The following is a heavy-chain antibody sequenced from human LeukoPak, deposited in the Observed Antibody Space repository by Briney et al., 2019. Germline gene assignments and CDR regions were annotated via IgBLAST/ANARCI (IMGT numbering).Heavy chain of an antibody. CDR1: GGSISSYY. V-gene: IGHV4-59*01. D-gene: IGHD3-3*01. CDR2: IYYSGST. Sequence: KASETLSLTCTVSGGSISSYYWSWIRQPPGKGLEWIGYIYYSGSTNYNPSLKSRVTISVDTSKNQFSLKLSSVTAADTAVYYCARGGYDFWSGQSYYYGMDVWGQGTTVTVSS. J-gene: IGHJ6*02. CDR3: ARGGYDFWSGQSYYYGMDV.